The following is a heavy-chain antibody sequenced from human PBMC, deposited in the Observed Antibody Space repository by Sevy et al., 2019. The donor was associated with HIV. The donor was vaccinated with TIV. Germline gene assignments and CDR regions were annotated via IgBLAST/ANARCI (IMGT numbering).Heavy chain of an antibody. J-gene: IGHJ4*02. CDR1: GGSISSGDYY. D-gene: IGHD3-16*01. V-gene: IGHV4-31*03. Sequence: SETLSLTCTVSGGSISSGDYYWSWIRQHPGKGLEWIGYIYGSGNTYYNPSLKSRVIISVDKSKNQFSLKLTSVTAADTAVYYCARGGDLEVTNYWGQGTLVTVSS. CDR3: ARGGDLEVTNY. CDR2: IYGSGNT.